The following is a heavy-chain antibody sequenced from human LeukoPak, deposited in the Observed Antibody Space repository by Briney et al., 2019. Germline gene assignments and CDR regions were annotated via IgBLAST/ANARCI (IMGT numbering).Heavy chain of an antibody. CDR1: GGSISSHY. CDR2: IYYSGST. J-gene: IGHJ4*02. D-gene: IGHD1-20*01. Sequence: KPSETLSLTCTVSGGSISSHYWSWIRQPPGKGLEWIGYIYYSGSTNYNPSLKSRVTISVDTSKNQFSRKLSSVTAADTAVYYCARGVRITGIPFFDYWGQGTLVTVSS. V-gene: IGHV4-59*11. CDR3: ARGVRITGIPFFDY.